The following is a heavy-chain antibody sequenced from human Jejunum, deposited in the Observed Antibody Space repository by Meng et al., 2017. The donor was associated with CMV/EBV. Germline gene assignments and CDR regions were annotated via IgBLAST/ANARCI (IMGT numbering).Heavy chain of an antibody. CDR2: ISAYNGNT. J-gene: IGHJ4*02. D-gene: IGHD2-2*01. CDR3: ARFYCSSTSCPHVLFDY. V-gene: IGHV1-18*01. Sequence: VQLVQSGAELKKPGASGKVSCEASGFIFTSYAISWVRQAPGQGLQYMGWISAYNGNTNYAQELQGRVTMTTDTSTSTAYMELRSLRFDDTAVYYCARFYCSSTSCPHVLFDYWGQGTLVTVSS. CDR1: GFIFTSYA.